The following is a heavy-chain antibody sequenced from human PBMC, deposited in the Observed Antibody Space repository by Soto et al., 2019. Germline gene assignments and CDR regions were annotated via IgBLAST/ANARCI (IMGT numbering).Heavy chain of an antibody. V-gene: IGHV4-38-2*01. CDR2: IYHSGST. Sequence: SETLSLTCAVSGYSISSGYYWGWIRQPPGKGLEWIGSIYHSGSTYYNPSLKSRVTISVDTSKNQFSLKLSSVTAADTAVYYCAAFEKSWSHDYRGQGXLVPAPS. J-gene: IGHJ4*02. CDR1: GYSISSGYY. CDR3: AAFEKSWSHDY. D-gene: IGHD6-13*01.